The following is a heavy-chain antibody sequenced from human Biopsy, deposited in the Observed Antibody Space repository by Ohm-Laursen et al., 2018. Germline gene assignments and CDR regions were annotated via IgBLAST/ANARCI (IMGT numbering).Heavy chain of an antibody. J-gene: IGHJ4*02. D-gene: IGHD2-15*01. CDR1: GFTFSSFW. CDR3: ARAYSRGDY. Sequence: SLRFSCTAPGFTFSSFWMSWVRQAPGKGLEWVANIKQDGSEKNYVDSVKGRFTISRDNAKNSLLLQMNRLRVEDTAVYYCARAYSRGDYWGQGTLVTVSS. CDR2: IKQDGSEK. V-gene: IGHV3-7*01.